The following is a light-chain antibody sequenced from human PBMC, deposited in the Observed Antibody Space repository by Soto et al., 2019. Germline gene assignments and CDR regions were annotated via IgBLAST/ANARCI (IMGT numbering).Light chain of an antibody. CDR2: AAS. V-gene: IGKV1-27*01. Sequence: DFQMTQSPFSLSASVGDRVTITCRAGQDISSYLVWYQQKPGKLPKLLIYAASSLQSGVPSRFSGSGSGTDFTLTISSLQPEDVAIYYCQKYNNGPFTFGPGTKVEIK. CDR3: QKYNNGPFT. J-gene: IGKJ3*01. CDR1: QDISSY.